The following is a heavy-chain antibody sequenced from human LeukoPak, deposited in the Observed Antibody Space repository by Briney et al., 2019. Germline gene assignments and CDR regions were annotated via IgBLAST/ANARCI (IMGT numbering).Heavy chain of an antibody. CDR2: IYSGGST. J-gene: IGHJ4*02. D-gene: IGHD2-15*01. CDR1: GFTVSSNY. V-gene: IGHV3-53*01. CDR3: AKEFGSGYFDY. Sequence: GGSLRLSCAASGFTVSSNYMSWVRQAPGKGLDWVSVIYSGGSTYYADSVKGRFTISRDNSKNTLYLQTNALGAEDTAVYFCAKEFGSGYFDYWGQGTLVTVPS.